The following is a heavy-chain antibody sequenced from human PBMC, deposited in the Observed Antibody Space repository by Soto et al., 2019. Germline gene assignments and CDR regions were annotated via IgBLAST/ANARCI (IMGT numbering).Heavy chain of an antibody. D-gene: IGHD2-15*01. CDR1: GCSISSGGYY. CDR2: IYYSGST. V-gene: IGHV4-31*03. Sequence: SETLSLXCTVSGCSISSGGYYWSWIRQHPGKGLEWIGYIYYSGSTYYNPSLKSRVTISVDTSKNQFSLKLSSVTAADTAVYYCTRARGYCSGGSCYRGRAFDIWGQGTMVTVSS. CDR3: TRARGYCSGGSCYRGRAFDI. J-gene: IGHJ3*02.